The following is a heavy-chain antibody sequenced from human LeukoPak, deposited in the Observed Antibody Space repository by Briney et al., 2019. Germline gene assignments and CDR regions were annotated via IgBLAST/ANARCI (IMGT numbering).Heavy chain of an antibody. CDR1: GFTFSSYA. D-gene: IGHD3-22*01. J-gene: IGHJ4*02. V-gene: IGHV3-23*01. Sequence: SGGSLRLSCAASGFTFSSYAMSWVRQAPGKGLEWVSVISGNGGSTYYADSVKGRFTISRDNSKKTLFLHMNSLRAEDTAVYYCARGMSATSGYLELEYWGQGTLVTVST. CDR3: ARGMSATSGYLELEY. CDR2: ISGNGGST.